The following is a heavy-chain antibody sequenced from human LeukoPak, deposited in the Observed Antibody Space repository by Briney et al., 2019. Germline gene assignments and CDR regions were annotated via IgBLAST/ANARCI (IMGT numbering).Heavy chain of an antibody. J-gene: IGHJ4*02. CDR1: GYSFTSYW. Sequence: KTGESLKISCKGSGYSFTSYWIAWVRQMPGKGLDLMGIIYPGDSDTRYSPSFQGQVTISVDKSITTAYLQWSTLKASDTAIYYCARSGITYGCDHWGQGTLVTVSS. D-gene: IGHD5-18*01. CDR2: IYPGDSDT. CDR3: ARSGITYGCDH. V-gene: IGHV5-51*01.